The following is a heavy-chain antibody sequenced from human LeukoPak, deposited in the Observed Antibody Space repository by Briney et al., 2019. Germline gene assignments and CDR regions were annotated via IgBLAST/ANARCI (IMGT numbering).Heavy chain of an antibody. Sequence: GGSLRLSCVASGFTFNSYNMNWVRHAPGKGLEWVSYITSSGSLTYSADSVKGRLIVSRDNAKNSLYLQLNSLRDEDTAVYYCARVYYDSNGYYYAVDIWGQGTMVTVSS. CDR2: ITSSGSLT. CDR1: GFTFNSYN. J-gene: IGHJ3*02. CDR3: ARVYYDSNGYYYAVDI. D-gene: IGHD3-22*01. V-gene: IGHV3-48*02.